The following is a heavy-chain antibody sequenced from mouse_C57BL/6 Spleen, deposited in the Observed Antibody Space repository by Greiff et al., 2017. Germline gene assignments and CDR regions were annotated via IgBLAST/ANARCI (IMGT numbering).Heavy chain of an antibody. Sequence: EVQLQQSGPELVKPGASVKISCKASGYSFTGYYMNWVKQSPEKSLEWIGEINPSTGGTTYNQKFKAKATLTVDKSSSTAYMQLKSLTSADSAVYYCARRGYYYGSSFDYWGQGTTLTVSS. CDR1: GYSFTGYY. D-gene: IGHD1-1*01. CDR2: INPSTGGT. CDR3: ARRGYYYGSSFDY. V-gene: IGHV1-42*01. J-gene: IGHJ2*01.